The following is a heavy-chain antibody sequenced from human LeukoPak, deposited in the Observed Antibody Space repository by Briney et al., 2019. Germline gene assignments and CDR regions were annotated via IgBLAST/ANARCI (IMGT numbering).Heavy chain of an antibody. CDR3: ARATFYDFWSGYALGGYFDL. D-gene: IGHD3-3*01. V-gene: IGHV4-59*01. J-gene: IGHJ2*01. CDR2: IYYSGST. Sequence: SETLSLTCTVSGGSISSYYWSWVREPPGKGLEWIGYIYYSGSTNYNPSLKSRVTISVDTSKNQFSLKLSSVTAADTAVYYCARATFYDFWSGYALGGYFDLWGRGTLVTVSS. CDR1: GGSISSYY.